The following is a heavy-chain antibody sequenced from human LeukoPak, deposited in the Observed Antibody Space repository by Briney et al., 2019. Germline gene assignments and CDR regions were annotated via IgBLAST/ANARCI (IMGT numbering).Heavy chain of an antibody. CDR1: GFTFSSSW. D-gene: IGHD3-22*01. J-gene: IGHJ1*01. V-gene: IGHV3-74*01. CDR3: ARAPSEIGGYYPEYFRH. CDR2: IKSDGST. Sequence: PGGSLRLSCAASGFTFSSSWMHWVRHAPGKGLVWVSRIKSDGSTNYADSVKGRFTISRDNAKNTVSLQMNSLRAEDTGVYYCARAPSEIGGYYPEYFRHWGQGTLVTVSS.